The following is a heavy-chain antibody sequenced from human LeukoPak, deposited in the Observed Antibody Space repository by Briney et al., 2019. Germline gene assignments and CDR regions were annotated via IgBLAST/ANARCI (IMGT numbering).Heavy chain of an antibody. CDR2: IYDSGST. CDR1: GYSISSGYY. CDR3: ARHHGGSWHSDY. J-gene: IGHJ4*02. D-gene: IGHD6-13*01. Sequence: PSETLSLTCTVSGYSISSGYYWGWIRQPSGKGLEWIGSIYDSGSTYYNPSLKSRVTISVDTSKNQFSLKLSSVTAADTAVYYCARHHGGSWHSDYWGQGTLVTVSS. V-gene: IGHV4-38-2*02.